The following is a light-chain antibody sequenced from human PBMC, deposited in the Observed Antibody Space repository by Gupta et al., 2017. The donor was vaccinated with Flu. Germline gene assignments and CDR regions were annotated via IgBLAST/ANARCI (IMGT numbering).Light chain of an antibody. J-gene: IGKJ2*01. CDR1: QSVSSSY. CDR3: QQYGSSPPNT. V-gene: IGKV3-20*01. Sequence: TLSLSPEERATLSCRASQSVSSSYLAWYQQKPGLAPRLLIYAASSRATGIPDRFSGSGSGTDFTLTISRLEPEDFAVYYCQQYGSSPPNTFGQGTKLEIK. CDR2: AAS.